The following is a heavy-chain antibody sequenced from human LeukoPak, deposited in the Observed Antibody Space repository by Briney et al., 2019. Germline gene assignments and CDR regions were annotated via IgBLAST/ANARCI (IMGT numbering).Heavy chain of an antibody. V-gene: IGHV3-21*01. CDR3: ARAVVVPAATTRRPNWFDP. J-gene: IGHJ5*02. CDR1: GFTFSSYA. Sequence: PGGSLRLSCAASGFTFSSYAMSWVRQAPGKGLEWVSSISSSSSYIYYADSVTGRFTISRDNAKNSLYLQMNSLRAEDTAVYYCARAVVVPAATTRRPNWFDPWGQGTLVTVSS. D-gene: IGHD2-2*01. CDR2: ISSSSSYI.